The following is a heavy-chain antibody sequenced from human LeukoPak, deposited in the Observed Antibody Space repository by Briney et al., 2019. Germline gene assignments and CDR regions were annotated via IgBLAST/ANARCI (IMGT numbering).Heavy chain of an antibody. V-gene: IGHV4-59*01. CDR2: IYYSGST. Sequence: PSETLSLTCTVSGGSISSYYWSWIRQPAGKGLEWIGYIYYSGSTNYNPSLKSRVTISVDTSKNQFSLKLSSVTAADTAVYYCARGGPRRAFDIWGQGTMVTVSS. J-gene: IGHJ3*02. CDR1: GGSISSYY. CDR3: ARGGPRRAFDI.